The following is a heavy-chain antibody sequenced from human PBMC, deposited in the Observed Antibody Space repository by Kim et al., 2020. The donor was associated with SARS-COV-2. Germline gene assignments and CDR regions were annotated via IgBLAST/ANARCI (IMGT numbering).Heavy chain of an antibody. J-gene: IGHJ4*02. D-gene: IGHD6-19*01. Sequence: GGSLRLSCAASGFTFSSYWMHWVRQAPGKGLVWVSRINSDGSSTSYADSVKGRFTISRNNAKNTLYLQMNSLRAEDTAVYYCARVTSGRQWLEGDYFDYWGQGTLVTVSS. CDR2: INSDGSST. CDR3: ARVTSGRQWLEGDYFDY. CDR1: GFTFSSYW. V-gene: IGHV3-74*01.